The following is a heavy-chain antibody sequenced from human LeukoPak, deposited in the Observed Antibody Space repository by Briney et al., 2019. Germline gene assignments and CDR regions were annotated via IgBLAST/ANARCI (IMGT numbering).Heavy chain of an antibody. J-gene: IGHJ3*02. D-gene: IGHD2-15*01. CDR1: GYTFTSYG. Sequence: ASVKVSCKASGYTFTSYGISWVRQAPGQGLEWMGWISAYNGNTNYAQKLQGRVTMTTDTSTSTAYMELRSLRSDDTAVYYCAGDVVRIPPGHFDIWGQGTMVTVSS. CDR2: ISAYNGNT. CDR3: AGDVVRIPPGHFDI. V-gene: IGHV1-18*01.